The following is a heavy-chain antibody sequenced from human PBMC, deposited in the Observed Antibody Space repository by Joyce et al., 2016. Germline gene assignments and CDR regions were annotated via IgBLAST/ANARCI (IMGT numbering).Heavy chain of an antibody. CDR2: IKPNSGGT. CDR3: ARGPAGAAGAAFDI. CDR1: GYTFSDYY. J-gene: IGHJ3*02. D-gene: IGHD2-2*01. Sequence: QVQLVQSGAEVKKPGASVKVSCKASGYTFSDYYMHWVRQAPGQGLEWMGQIKPNSGGTNYAQKFKGRVTMTWDTSISTAYMELSRLTSDDTVVYYCARGPAGAAGAAFDIWGQGTMVTVSS. V-gene: IGHV1-2*05.